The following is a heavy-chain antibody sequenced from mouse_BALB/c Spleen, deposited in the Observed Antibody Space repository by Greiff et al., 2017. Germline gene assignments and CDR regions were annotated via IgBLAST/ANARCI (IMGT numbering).Heavy chain of an antibody. CDR2: ISSGGSYT. J-gene: IGHJ2*01. Sequence: EVMLVESGGGLVKPGGSLKLSCAASGFTFSSYAMSWVRQTPEKRLEWVATISSGGSYTYYPDSVKGRFTISRDNAKNTLYLQMSSLRSEDTAMYYCARQGGMITNYFDYWGQGTTLTVSS. CDR3: ARQGGMITNYFDY. CDR1: GFTFSSYA. V-gene: IGHV5-9-3*01. D-gene: IGHD2-4*01.